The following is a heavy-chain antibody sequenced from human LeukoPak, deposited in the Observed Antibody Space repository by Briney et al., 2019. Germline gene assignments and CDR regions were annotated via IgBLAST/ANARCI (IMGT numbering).Heavy chain of an antibody. CDR2: ITKSGDIT. Sequence: GGSLRLSCAASGFTFSAFGMNWVRQAPGKGLERVSTITKSGDITYYVDSVKGRFIISRDNSKNTLYLQMNSLRAEDTAKYYCTKDYCGKFCSAVWGQGTTVTVSS. J-gene: IGHJ6*02. CDR1: GFTFSAFG. D-gene: IGHD3-9*01. CDR3: TKDYCGKFCSAV. V-gene: IGHV3-23*01.